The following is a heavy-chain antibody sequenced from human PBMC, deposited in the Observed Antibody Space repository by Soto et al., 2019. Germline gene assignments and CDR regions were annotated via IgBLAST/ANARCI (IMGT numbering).Heavy chain of an antibody. Sequence: PGGSLRLSCAASGFTVRSYAMSGVRQAPGEGLEWVSAISGSGGSTYYADSVKGRFTISRDNSKNTLYLQMNSLRAEDTAVYYCAKDGLEYYDFWSGSNFDYWGQGTLVTVSS. CDR1: GFTVRSYA. J-gene: IGHJ4*02. V-gene: IGHV3-23*01. CDR3: AKDGLEYYDFWSGSNFDY. D-gene: IGHD3-3*01. CDR2: ISGSGGST.